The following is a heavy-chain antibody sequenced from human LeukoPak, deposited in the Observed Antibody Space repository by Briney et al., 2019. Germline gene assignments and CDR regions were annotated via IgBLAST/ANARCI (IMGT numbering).Heavy chain of an antibody. D-gene: IGHD1-20*01. V-gene: IGHV1-69*13. CDR2: IIPIFGTA. J-gene: IGHJ6*02. CDR3: ARDLYNWNPRDYYYYGMDV. CDR1: GGTFSSYA. Sequence: SVKVSCKASGGTFSSYAISWVRQAPGQGLGWMGGIIPIFGTANYAQKFQGRVTITADESTSTAYMELSSLRSEDTAVYYCARDLYNWNPRDYYYYGMDVWGQGTTVTVSS.